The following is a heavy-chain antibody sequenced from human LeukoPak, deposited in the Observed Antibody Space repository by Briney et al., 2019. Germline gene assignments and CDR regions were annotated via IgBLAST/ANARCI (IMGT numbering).Heavy chain of an antibody. Sequence: GGSLRLSCAASGFTFSDYYMSWIRQAPGKGLEWVSYISSSGSTIYYADSVKGRFTISRDNAKNSLYLQMNSLRAEDTAVYYCAKEEAIAVAGIDYWGQGTLVTVSS. J-gene: IGHJ4*02. CDR2: ISSSGSTI. V-gene: IGHV3-11*01. CDR3: AKEEAIAVAGIDY. CDR1: GFTFSDYY. D-gene: IGHD6-19*01.